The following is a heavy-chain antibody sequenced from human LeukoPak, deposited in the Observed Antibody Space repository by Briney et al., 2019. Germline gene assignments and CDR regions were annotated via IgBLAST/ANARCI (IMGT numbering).Heavy chain of an antibody. Sequence: SVKVSCKASGGTFSSYAFSWVRQAPGQGLEWMGGIIPIFGTANYAQKFQGRVTITTDESTSTAYMELSRLRSEDTAVYYCARDSNGDYGFDYWGQGTLVTVSS. J-gene: IGHJ4*02. CDR1: GGTFSSYA. CDR2: IIPIFGTA. D-gene: IGHD4-17*01. CDR3: ARDSNGDYGFDY. V-gene: IGHV1-69*05.